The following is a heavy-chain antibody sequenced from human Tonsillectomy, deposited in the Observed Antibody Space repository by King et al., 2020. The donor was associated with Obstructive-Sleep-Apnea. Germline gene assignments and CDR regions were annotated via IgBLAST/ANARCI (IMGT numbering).Heavy chain of an antibody. J-gene: IGHJ5*02. D-gene: IGHD6-13*01. CDR2: IKHSGST. CDR1: GGSFSDYY. V-gene: IGHV4-34*01. CDR3: ARGSGAAAVNWFDP. Sequence: VQLQQWGAGLLKPSETLSLTCAVFGGSFSDYYWSWIRQPPGKGREWIGEIKHSGSTNYNPSPSLQSRVTISVDTSKNQFSLTLTSVTAADTALYYCARGSGAAAVNWFDPWGQGTLVTVSS.